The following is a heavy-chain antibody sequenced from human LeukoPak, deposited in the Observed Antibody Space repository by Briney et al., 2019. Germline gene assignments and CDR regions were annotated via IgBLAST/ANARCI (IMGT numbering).Heavy chain of an antibody. J-gene: IGHJ6*03. V-gene: IGHV4-34*01. CDR1: GGSFSGYY. CDR3: ARGRQEISMIVVVMTGVSYYLDV. Sequence: SETLSLTCAVYGGSFSGYYWTWIRQSPGKGLEWIGEINPSGSTYYSPSLKSRLTISRDTSKNQFSLRLRSVTAADTAVYYCARGRQEISMIVVVMTGVSYYLDVWGKGTTVTVS. D-gene: IGHD3-22*01. CDR2: INPSGST.